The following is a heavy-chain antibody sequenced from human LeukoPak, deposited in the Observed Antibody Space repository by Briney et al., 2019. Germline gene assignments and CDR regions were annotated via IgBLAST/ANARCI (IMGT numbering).Heavy chain of an antibody. V-gene: IGHV3-23*01. J-gene: IGHJ4*02. D-gene: IGHD3-10*01. CDR1: GFTFSNFA. CDR3: AKLESGSRGYFDY. CDR2: IDFSGGTT. Sequence: GGSLRLSCAASGFTFSNFAMSWVRQAPGKGLEWVSSIDFSGGTTYYADSVKGRFTLSRDNSRNKLFLQMNSLRADDTAVYYCAKLESGSRGYFDYWGQGTLVTVSS.